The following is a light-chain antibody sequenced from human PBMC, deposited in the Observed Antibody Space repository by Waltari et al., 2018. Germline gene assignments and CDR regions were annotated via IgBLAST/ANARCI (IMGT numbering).Light chain of an antibody. CDR3: SSWDDSLNGPA. J-gene: IGLJ3*02. CDR2: NTN. Sequence: QSVLTQPPPASGTPGQRVTISCSGSRSNIGNNSVNCYQQLPRTAPKLLMYNTNQRPSGVPDRFSGSRSGTSASLAISGLQSEDEGDYYCSSWDDSLNGPAFGGGTKVTVL. V-gene: IGLV1-44*01. CDR1: RSNIGNNS.